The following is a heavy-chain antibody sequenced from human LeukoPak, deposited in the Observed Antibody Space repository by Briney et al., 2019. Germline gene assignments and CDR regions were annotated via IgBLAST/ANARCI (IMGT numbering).Heavy chain of an antibody. CDR3: ASAPGDSSGYYYAAFDY. D-gene: IGHD3-22*01. Sequence: SETLSLTCTVSGGSISSYYWSWIRQPPGKGLEWIGYIYYSGSTNYNPSLKSRVTISVDTPKNQFSLKLSSVTAADTAVYYCASAPGDSSGYYYAAFDYWGQGTLVTVSS. J-gene: IGHJ4*02. CDR1: GGSISSYY. CDR2: IYYSGST. V-gene: IGHV4-59*01.